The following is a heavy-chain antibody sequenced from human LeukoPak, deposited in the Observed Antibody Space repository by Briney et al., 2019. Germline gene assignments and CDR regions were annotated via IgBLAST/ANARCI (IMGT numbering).Heavy chain of an antibody. CDR2: ISAYNGNT. CDR3: ARVGPGIAVAGRFLMDY. J-gene: IGHJ4*02. Sequence: ASVKVSCKASGCTFTSYGISWVRQAPGQGLEWMGWISAYNGNTNYAQKLQGRVTMTTDTSTSTAYMELRSLRSDDTAVYYCARVGPGIAVAGRFLMDYWGQGTLVTVSS. V-gene: IGHV1-18*01. CDR1: GCTFTSYG. D-gene: IGHD6-19*01.